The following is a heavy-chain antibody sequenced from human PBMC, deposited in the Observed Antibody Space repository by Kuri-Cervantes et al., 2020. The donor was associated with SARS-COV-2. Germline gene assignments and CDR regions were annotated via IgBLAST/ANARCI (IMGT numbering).Heavy chain of an antibody. CDR1: GFTFSSYW. D-gene: IGHD2-2*01. CDR2: INSDGSST. Sequence: GVLKISCAASGFTFSSYWMHWVRQAPGKGLVWVSRINSDGSSTSYADSVKGRFTISRDNAKNTLYLQMNSLRAEDTAVYYCASGYCSSTSCYPPRGGYYYYYGMDVWGQGTTVTVSS. CDR3: ASGYCSSTSCYPPRGGYYYYYGMDV. V-gene: IGHV3-74*01. J-gene: IGHJ6*02.